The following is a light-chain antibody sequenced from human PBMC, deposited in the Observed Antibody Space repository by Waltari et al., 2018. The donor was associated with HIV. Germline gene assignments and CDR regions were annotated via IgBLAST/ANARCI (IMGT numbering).Light chain of an antibody. CDR3: AAWDDSLSAFYV. J-gene: IGLJ1*01. CDR1: SSNIGRKY. CDR2: RNN. V-gene: IGLV1-47*01. Sequence: QSVLTQPPSASGTPGQRVTISCSGSSSNIGRKYGYWYQQVPGTAPKLLIYRNNQRPSGVPDRFSGSKSGTSASLAISGLRSEDEADYYCAAWDDSLSAFYVFGTGTKVTVL.